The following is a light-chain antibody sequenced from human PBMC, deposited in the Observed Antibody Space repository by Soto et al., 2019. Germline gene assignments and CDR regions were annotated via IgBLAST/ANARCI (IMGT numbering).Light chain of an antibody. Sequence: SALTQPRSVSGSPGQSVTISCTGTSSDVGSYNFVSWYQQHPGRAPKVMIYDVSKRPSGVPDRFSGSKSGNTASLTISGLQAEDEADYYCCSYAGSYNLVFGGGTKLTVL. CDR2: DVS. J-gene: IGLJ2*01. CDR1: SSDVGSYNF. V-gene: IGLV2-11*01. CDR3: CSYAGSYNLV.